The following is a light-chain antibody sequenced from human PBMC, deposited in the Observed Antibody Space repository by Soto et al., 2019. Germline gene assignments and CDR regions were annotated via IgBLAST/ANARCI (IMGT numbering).Light chain of an antibody. CDR2: EVS. CDR3: SSYAGSNIYV. V-gene: IGLV2-8*01. Sequence: QSVLAQPPSASGSPGQSVTISCTGTSTDVGGYYYVSWYQHHPGKAPRLMIYEVSKRPSGVPDRFSGSKSGNTASLTVSGLQTEDEADYYCSSYAGSNIYVFGTGTQLTVL. CDR1: STDVGGYYY. J-gene: IGLJ1*01.